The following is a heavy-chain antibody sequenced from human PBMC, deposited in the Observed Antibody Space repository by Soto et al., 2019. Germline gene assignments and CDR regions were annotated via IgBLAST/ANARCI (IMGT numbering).Heavy chain of an antibody. J-gene: IGHJ6*02. CDR2: IMPIFRTP. V-gene: IGHV1-69*05. Sequence: QVQLEQSGAEVKKPGSSVKVSCKASGGSFSNAAISWVRQAPGQGLEWMGGIMPIFRTPDYAQKFQGRVTXTXDXXTSTAYMELSGLRSDDTAIYYCARDKDRLQLGGNYYYILDVWGQGTTVTVPS. CDR3: ARDKDRLQLGGNYYYILDV. CDR1: GGSFSNAA. D-gene: IGHD5-12*01.